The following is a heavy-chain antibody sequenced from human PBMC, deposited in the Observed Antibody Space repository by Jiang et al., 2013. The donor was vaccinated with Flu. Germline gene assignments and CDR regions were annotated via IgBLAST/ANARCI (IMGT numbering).Heavy chain of an antibody. CDR3: ARDRRDYGDPVTSYWYFD. D-gene: IGHD4-17*01. CDR1: GFTFSSYA. Sequence: VQLVESGGGVVQPGRSLRLSCAASGFTFSSYAMHWVRQAPGKGLEWVAVISYDGSNKYYADSVKGRFTISRDNSKNTLYLQMNSLRAEDTAVYYCARDRRDYGDPVTSYWYFD. CDR2: ISYDGSNK. V-gene: IGHV3-30*04. J-gene: IGHJ2*01.